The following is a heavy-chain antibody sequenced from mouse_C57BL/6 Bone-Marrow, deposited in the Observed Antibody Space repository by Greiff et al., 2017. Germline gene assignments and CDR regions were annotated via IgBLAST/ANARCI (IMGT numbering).Heavy chain of an antibody. CDR3: ARGGLHYAMDY. V-gene: IGHV1-53*01. D-gene: IGHD3-3*01. CDR2: INPSNGGN. J-gene: IGHJ4*01. CDR1: GYTFTSYW. Sequence: QVQLQQPGTELVKPGASVKLSCKASGYTFTSYWMHWVKQRPGQGLEWIGNINPSNGGNNYKEKFKSKATLTVDKSSSPAYMQLSSLTSEDSAVYYCARGGLHYAMDYWGQGTSVTVSS.